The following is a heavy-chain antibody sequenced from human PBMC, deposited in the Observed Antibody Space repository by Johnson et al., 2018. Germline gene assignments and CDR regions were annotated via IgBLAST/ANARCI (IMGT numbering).Heavy chain of an antibody. D-gene: IGHD5-18*01. CDR1: GGTFSSYA. Sequence: QVQLVQSGAEVKKPGSSVKVSCKASGGTFSSYAINWVRQAPGQGLEWMGGIIPIFGTANYAQKFQGRVTITADESTCTACMELSSLRSEDTAGYYCAGGGTTCAGGMERGGLGAGAPAGYYCGGGEGDIAMVTGDAFDIWGQGTMVTVSS. J-gene: IGHJ3*02. CDR2: IIPIFGTA. CDR3: AGGGTTCAGGMERGGLGAGAPAGYYCGGGEGDIAMVTGDAFDI. V-gene: IGHV1-69*01.